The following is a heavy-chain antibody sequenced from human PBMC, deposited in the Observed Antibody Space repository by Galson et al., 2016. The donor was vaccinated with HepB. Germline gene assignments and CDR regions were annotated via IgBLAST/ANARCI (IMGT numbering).Heavy chain of an antibody. J-gene: IGHJ6*02. CDR2: IKQDGSEK. V-gene: IGHV3-7*01. CDR1: GFSFSKYS. D-gene: IGHD5-12*01. CDR3: TSSVFSGYEPWAWGPKSKDYYYGMDV. Sequence: SLRLSCAASGFSFSKYSLPWVRQAPGKGLEWVANIKQDGSEKYYVESVKGRFTIFRDNAKKSLYLQMNSLRADDTAVYYCTSSVFSGYEPWAWGPKSKDYYYGMDVWGQGTTVTVSS.